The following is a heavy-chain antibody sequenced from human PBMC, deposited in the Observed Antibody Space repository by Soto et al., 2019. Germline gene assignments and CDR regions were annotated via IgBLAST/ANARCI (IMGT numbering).Heavy chain of an antibody. D-gene: IGHD5-18*01. CDR3: ARNQGYSPY. CDR1: GFTVSSNY. CDR2: IYSGGST. V-gene: IGHV3-66*01. J-gene: IGHJ4*02. Sequence: EVQLVESGGGLVQPGGSLRLSCAASGFTVSSNYMSWVRQAPGKGLEWVSVIYSGGSTYYADSVKGRFTISRDNSKNTLYLKRNSLRAEDRAVYSCARNQGYSPYWGQGTLVTVSP.